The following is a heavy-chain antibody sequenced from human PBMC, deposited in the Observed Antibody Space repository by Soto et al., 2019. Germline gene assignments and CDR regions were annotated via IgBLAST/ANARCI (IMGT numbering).Heavy chain of an antibody. CDR3: ASRDPGTSVDY. CDR2: IYRTGST. V-gene: IGHV4-4*02. Sequence: AXTCAGSGDSCISYNLWTLVLQPPGQGLEWIGEIYRTGSTNYNPSLKSRVTISLDKSENQFSLKVTSLTAADTAVYYCASRDPGTSVDYWGQGTLVTVSS. D-gene: IGHD1-7*01. J-gene: IGHJ4*02. CDR1: GDSCISYNL.